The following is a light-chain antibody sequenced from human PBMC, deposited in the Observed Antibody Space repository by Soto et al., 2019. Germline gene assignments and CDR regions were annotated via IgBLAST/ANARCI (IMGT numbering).Light chain of an antibody. J-gene: IGKJ3*01. CDR3: QQYASSPFT. V-gene: IGKV3-20*01. CDR1: QSVTSSK. CDR2: GAS. Sequence: EIVLTQSPGTLSLSPGERASLSCRASQSVTSSKLAWYQQKPGQAPRLLIYGASSRAAGIPDRCSGSGSGTDFTLTITRLEPEDFAVYHCQQYASSPFTFGPGATVDIK.